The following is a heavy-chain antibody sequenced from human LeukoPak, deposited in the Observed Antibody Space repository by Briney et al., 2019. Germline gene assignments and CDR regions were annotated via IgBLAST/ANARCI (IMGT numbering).Heavy chain of an antibody. CDR1: GFTFSSYA. CDR2: ISYDGSNK. Sequence: GRSLRLSCEASGFTFSSYAMHWVRQAPGQGLEWVAVISYDGSNKYYADSVKGRFTISRDNSKNTLYLQMNSLRAEDTAVYYCARAGYDSSGYLYYFDYWGQGTLVTVSS. V-gene: IGHV3-30*04. J-gene: IGHJ4*02. CDR3: ARAGYDSSGYLYYFDY. D-gene: IGHD3-22*01.